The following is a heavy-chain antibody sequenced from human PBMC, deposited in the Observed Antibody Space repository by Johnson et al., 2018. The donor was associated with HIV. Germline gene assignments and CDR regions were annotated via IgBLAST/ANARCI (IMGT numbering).Heavy chain of an antibody. Sequence: VQLVESGGGVVRPGGSLRLSCAASGFTFDDYGMSWVRQAPGKVLEWVSGINWNGGSTGYADSVKGRFTISRDNAKNSLNLQMNSLRAEDTAVYYCAKDTVWSSGYYGGAFDIWGQGTMVTVSS. D-gene: IGHD3-22*01. CDR3: AKDTVWSSGYYGGAFDI. CDR1: GFTFDDYG. J-gene: IGHJ3*02. V-gene: IGHV3-20*04. CDR2: INWNGGST.